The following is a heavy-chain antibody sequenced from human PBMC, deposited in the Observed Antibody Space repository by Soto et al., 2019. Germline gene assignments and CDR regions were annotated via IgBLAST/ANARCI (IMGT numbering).Heavy chain of an antibody. D-gene: IGHD4-17*01. CDR1: GFSLSTSGVG. CDR3: AQMTTVTNGHWNYYYYGMDV. V-gene: IGHV2-5*02. Sequence: QITLKESGPPLVKPTQTLTLTCTFSGFSLSTSGVGVGWIRQPPGKALEWLALIYWDDDKRYSPSLKSRLTSTKDTSKTQVVRTMTNMDPVDPDTYYCAQMTTVTNGHWNYYYYGMDVWGQGTTVTVSS. CDR2: IYWDDDK. J-gene: IGHJ6*02.